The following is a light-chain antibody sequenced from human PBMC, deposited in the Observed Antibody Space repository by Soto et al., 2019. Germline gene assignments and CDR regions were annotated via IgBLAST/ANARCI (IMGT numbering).Light chain of an antibody. CDR1: QSVSSY. J-gene: IGKJ5*01. Sequence: EIVLTQSPATLSLSPGERATLSCRASQSVSSYLARYQQKPGQAPRLLIYDASNRATGIPARFSGSGSGTDFTLTISSLVPEDFAVYYCQQRSNWPPSITFGQGTRLEIK. CDR2: DAS. V-gene: IGKV3-11*01. CDR3: QQRSNWPPSIT.